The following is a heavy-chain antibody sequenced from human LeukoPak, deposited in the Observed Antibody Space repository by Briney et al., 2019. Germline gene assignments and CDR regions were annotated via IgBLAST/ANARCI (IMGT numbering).Heavy chain of an antibody. CDR1: GYTFTSYG. CDR3: ARDRAWLVTYYYYGMDV. D-gene: IGHD6-19*01. CDR2: ISAYNGNT. V-gene: IGHV1-18*01. J-gene: IGHJ6*02. Sequence: EASVKVSCKAPGYTFTSYGISWVRQAPGQGLEWMGWISAYNGNTNYAQKLQGRVTMTTDTSTSTAYMELRSLRSDDTAVYYCARDRAWLVTYYYYGMDVWGQGTTVTVSS.